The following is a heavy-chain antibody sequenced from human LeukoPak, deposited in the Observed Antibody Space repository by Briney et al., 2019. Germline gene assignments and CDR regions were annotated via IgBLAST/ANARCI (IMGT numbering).Heavy chain of an antibody. V-gene: IGHV1-8*01. CDR2: MNPNSANT. D-gene: IGHD3-10*01. J-gene: IGHJ4*02. CDR3: AIRFSRGSGSAIDY. CDR1: GYTFTSYD. Sequence: AASVTVSCKASGYTFTSYDINWVRQAPGQGLEWMGWMNPNSANTGYAQNFQGRVTMTRNTSISPAYMELSSLRSEDTAVYYCAIRFSRGSGSAIDYWGQGTLVTVSS.